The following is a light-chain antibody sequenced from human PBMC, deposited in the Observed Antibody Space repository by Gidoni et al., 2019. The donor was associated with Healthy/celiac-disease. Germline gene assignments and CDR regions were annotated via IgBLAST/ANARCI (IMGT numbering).Light chain of an antibody. J-gene: IGLJ2*01. V-gene: IGLV3-25*03. CDR3: QSADSSGTPYVV. CDR1: ALPKQY. CDR2: KDS. Sequence: SYELTQPPSVSVSPGQTARITCAGDALPKQYAYWYQQKPGQAPVLVIYKDSERPSGIPERFSGSSSGTTVTLTISVVQAEDEADYYCQSADSSGTPYVVFGGGTKLTVL.